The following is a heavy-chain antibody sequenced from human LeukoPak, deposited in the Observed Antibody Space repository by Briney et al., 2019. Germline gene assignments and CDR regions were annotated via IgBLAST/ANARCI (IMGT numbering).Heavy chain of an antibody. CDR1: GGSISSSSYY. D-gene: IGHD6-13*01. V-gene: IGHV4-39*01. J-gene: IGHJ4*02. CDR2: IYYSGST. CDR3: ASRIAAALYYFDY. Sequence: SETLSLTCTVSGGSISSSSYYWGWIRQPPGKGLEWIGSIYYSGSTYYNPSLKSRGTIAVDTSKNQFSLKLSSVTAADTAVYYCASRIAAALYYFDYWSQGTLVTVSS.